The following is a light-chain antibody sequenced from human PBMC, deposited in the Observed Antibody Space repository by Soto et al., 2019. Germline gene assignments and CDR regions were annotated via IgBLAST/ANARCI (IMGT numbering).Light chain of an antibody. CDR1: QSISSW. J-gene: IGKJ1*01. V-gene: IGKV1-5*01. Sequence: DIQMTQSPSTLSASVGDRVTITCRASQSISSWLAWYQQKPGKAPKLLIYDASSLESGVPSRFSGSGSGTEFTLTISSLQPDDFATYYCQYYNSYSLTFGQGTKVDIK. CDR2: DAS. CDR3: QYYNSYSLT.